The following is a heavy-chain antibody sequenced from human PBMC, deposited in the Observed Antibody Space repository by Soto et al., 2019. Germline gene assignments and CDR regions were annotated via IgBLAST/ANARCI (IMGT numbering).Heavy chain of an antibody. V-gene: IGHV1-8*01. D-gene: IGHD3-3*01. J-gene: IGHJ4*02. CDR3: AISAGYDFWWGYSEY. Sequence: QVQLVQSGAEVKKPGASVKVSCKASGYTFTSYDINWVRQATGQGLEWMGWMNPNSGNTGYAQKFQGRVTMTRNTPKSTAYPELKSLRSEDKAGYYCAISAGYDFWWGYSEYWGQGTLVTVSS. CDR2: MNPNSGNT. CDR1: GYTFTSYD.